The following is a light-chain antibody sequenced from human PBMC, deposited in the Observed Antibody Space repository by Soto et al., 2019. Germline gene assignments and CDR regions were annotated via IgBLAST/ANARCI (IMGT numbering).Light chain of an antibody. Sequence: DIQLTQSPSFLSASVGDRVTIPCRASQGISSYLAWYQQKPGKAPKLLIYAASTLQSGVPSRFSGSGSGTEFTLTISSLQPEDFATYYCQQLNSYPLTFGQGTKLESK. V-gene: IGKV1-9*01. J-gene: IGKJ2*01. CDR2: AAS. CDR3: QQLNSYPLT. CDR1: QGISSY.